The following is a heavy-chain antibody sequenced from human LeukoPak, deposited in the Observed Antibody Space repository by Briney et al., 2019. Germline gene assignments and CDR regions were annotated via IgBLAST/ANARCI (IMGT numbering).Heavy chain of an antibody. V-gene: IGHV4-59*01. Sequence: SETLSLTCTVSGGSISSYYWSWIRQPPGKGLEWIGYIYYSGSTNYNPSLKSRVTISVDTSKNQFSLKLSSVTAADTAVYYCARDLYDYDILTGYYEFDYWGQGTLVTVSS. D-gene: IGHD3-9*01. CDR2: IYYSGST. CDR1: GGSISSYY. CDR3: ARDLYDYDILTGYYEFDY. J-gene: IGHJ4*02.